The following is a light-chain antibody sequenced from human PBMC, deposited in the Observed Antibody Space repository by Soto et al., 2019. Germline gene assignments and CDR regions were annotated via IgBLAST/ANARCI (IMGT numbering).Light chain of an antibody. CDR2: DLN. V-gene: IGLV2-11*01. J-gene: IGLJ1*01. Sequence: QSALTQPRSVSGSPGQPVTISCTGTSSDVGNYDYVSWYQHHPGKAPKVMIYDLNKRPSGVPDRFSGSKSGNTAYLTISGLQTEDEADYYCCSYAGSYTYVFGTGTKVTVL. CDR3: CSYAGSYTYV. CDR1: SSDVGNYDY.